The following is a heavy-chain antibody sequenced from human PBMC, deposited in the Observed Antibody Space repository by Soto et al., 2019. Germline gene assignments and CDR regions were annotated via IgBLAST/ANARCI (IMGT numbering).Heavy chain of an antibody. D-gene: IGHD6-19*01. CDR1: GFTFSSYG. J-gene: IGHJ4*02. V-gene: IGHV3-30*02. CDR3: AKDPAPGGYSSGWYIY. CDR2: IWYDGSNK. Sequence: GGSLRLSCAASGFTFSSYGMHWVRQAPGKGLEWVAVIWYDGSNKYYADSVKGRLTISRDNSKNTLYLQMNSLRAEDTAVYYCAKDPAPGGYSSGWYIYWGQGTLVTVSS.